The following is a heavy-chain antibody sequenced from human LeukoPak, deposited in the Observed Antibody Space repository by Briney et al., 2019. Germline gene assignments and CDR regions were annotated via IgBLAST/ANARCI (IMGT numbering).Heavy chain of an antibody. Sequence: ASVKVSCKASGYTFTGYYMHWVRQAPGQGLEWMGWINPNSGGTNYAQKFQGRATMTRDTSISTAYMELSRLRSDDTAVYYCARAGTYGDYDTDYWGQGTLVTVSS. CDR3: ARAGTYGDYDTDY. CDR1: GYTFTGYY. D-gene: IGHD4-17*01. J-gene: IGHJ4*02. CDR2: INPNSGGT. V-gene: IGHV1-2*02.